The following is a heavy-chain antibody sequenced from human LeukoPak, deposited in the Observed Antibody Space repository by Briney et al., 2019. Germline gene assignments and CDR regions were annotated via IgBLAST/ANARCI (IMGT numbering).Heavy chain of an antibody. CDR1: GYTLNSFG. J-gene: IGHJ4*02. CDR3: ATGARWDFDY. D-gene: IGHD4-23*01. Sequence: ASVKVSCKASGYTLNSFGISWVRQAPGQGLEWMGWISAYNGNTNYAQNLQGRVTMTTDTSTSTAYMELRSLRSDDTAVYFCATGARWDFDYWGQGSLVTVSS. CDR2: ISAYNGNT. V-gene: IGHV1-18*01.